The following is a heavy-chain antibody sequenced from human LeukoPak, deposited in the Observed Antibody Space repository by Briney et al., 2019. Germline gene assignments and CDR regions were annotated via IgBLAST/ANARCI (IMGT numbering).Heavy chain of an antibody. CDR3: ARGQWLVSEPDY. CDR1: GGSFSGYY. V-gene: IGHV4-34*01. J-gene: IGHJ4*02. D-gene: IGHD6-19*01. Sequence: SETLSLTCAVYGGSFSGYYWSWIRQPPGKGLEWIGEINHSGSTNYNPSLKSRVTISVDTSKNQFSLKLSPVTAADTAVYYCARGQWLVSEPDYWGQGTLVTVSS. CDR2: INHSGST.